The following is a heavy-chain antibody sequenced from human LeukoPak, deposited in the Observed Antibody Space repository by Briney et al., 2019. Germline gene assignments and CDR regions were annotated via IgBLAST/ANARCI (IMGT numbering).Heavy chain of an antibody. CDR3: ASRKLGNDY. J-gene: IGHJ4*02. D-gene: IGHD7-27*01. Sequence: SETLSLTCAVYGGSFSGYYWSWIRQPPGKGLEWIGEINHSGSTNYNPSLKSRVTISVDTSKNQFSLNLSSVTAADTAVYYCASRKLGNDYWGQGTLVTVSS. CDR1: GGSFSGYY. V-gene: IGHV4-34*01. CDR2: INHSGST.